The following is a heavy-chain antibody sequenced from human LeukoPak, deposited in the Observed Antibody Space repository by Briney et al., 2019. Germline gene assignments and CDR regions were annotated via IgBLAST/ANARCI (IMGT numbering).Heavy chain of an antibody. J-gene: IGHJ4*02. V-gene: IGHV3-48*01. D-gene: IGHD1-1*01. CDR3: ARDHNYAFDN. CDR1: GFPFIEYS. CDR2: IGIDSGNT. Sequence: PGGSLRLSCTASGFPFIEYSMNWVRQAPGKGLEWISYIGIDSGNTKYADSVRGRFTISADKAKNSLYLQMNSLRVEDTAVYYCARDHNYAFDNRGQGTLVSVAS.